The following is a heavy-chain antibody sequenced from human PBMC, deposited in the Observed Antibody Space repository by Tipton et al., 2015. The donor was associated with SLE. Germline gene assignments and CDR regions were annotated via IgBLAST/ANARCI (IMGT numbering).Heavy chain of an antibody. CDR3: VREGDTAFDY. D-gene: IGHD5-18*01. J-gene: IGHJ4*02. CDR2: TSYDETVK. Sequence: SLRLSCAASGYPVPTFAMHWVRQAPGKGLEWVAVTSYDETVKYFADSVKGRFTISRDNAKNTVYLQMNSLRAEDTAVYYCVREGDTAFDYWGQGTLVTVSS. CDR1: GYPVPTFA. V-gene: IGHV3-30*04.